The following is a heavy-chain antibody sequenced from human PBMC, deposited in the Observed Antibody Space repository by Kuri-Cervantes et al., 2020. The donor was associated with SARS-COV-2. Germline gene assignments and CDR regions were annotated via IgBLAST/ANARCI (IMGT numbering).Heavy chain of an antibody. D-gene: IGHD2-15*01. CDR3: VRVDCSAGTCYRRSFDY. Sequence: GSLRLSCTVSGGSISSSSYYWGWIRQPPGKGLEWIGSIYYSGSTYYNPSLNSRVTISVDTSKNQFSLKLTSVTAADTAVYYCVRVDCSAGTCYRRSFDYWGRGTLVTVSS. V-gene: IGHV4-39*01. CDR1: GGSISSSSYY. CDR2: IYYSGST. J-gene: IGHJ4*02.